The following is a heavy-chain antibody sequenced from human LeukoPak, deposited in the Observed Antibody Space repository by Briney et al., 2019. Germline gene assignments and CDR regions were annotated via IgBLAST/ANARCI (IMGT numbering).Heavy chain of an antibody. CDR3: AKVSVCYGCYLDY. CDR1: GYTFSSHG. J-gene: IGHJ4*02. V-gene: IGHV3-23*01. D-gene: IGHD3-16*01. Sequence: HAGGSLRLSCAASGYTFSSHGLTWVRQAPGKGLEWVSTTNGAGDNTYYAETVKGRFTISGDNSKNTLYLQMHSLRAEDTAIYYCAKVSVCYGCYLDYWGQGTLVTVS. CDR2: TNGAGDNT.